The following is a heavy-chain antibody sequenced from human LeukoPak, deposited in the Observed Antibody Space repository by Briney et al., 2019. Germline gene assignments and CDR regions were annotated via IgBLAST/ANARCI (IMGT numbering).Heavy chain of an antibody. CDR3: TIGLAGDWDAFDI. Sequence: ASVKVSCKTSGYTFTTCAVHWVRQAPGQRLEWMGWIHADSGNTKYSQKLQGRVAIARDTSASTIYMELTSLRIEDTAVYFCTIGLAGDWDAFDIWGLGTMVTVSS. J-gene: IGHJ3*02. CDR1: GYTFTTCA. CDR2: IHADSGNT. D-gene: IGHD6-19*01. V-gene: IGHV1-3*01.